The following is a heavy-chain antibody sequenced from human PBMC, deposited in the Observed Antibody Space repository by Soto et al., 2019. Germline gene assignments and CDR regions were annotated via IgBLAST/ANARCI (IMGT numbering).Heavy chain of an antibody. CDR3: ARYTGNSFDY. V-gene: IGHV1-18*01. CDR2: ISPHNGNT. J-gene: IGHJ4*02. D-gene: IGHD2-2*02. Sequence: HVQLVQSGGELKKPGASVKVSCNTSGYTFNTYFITWVRQAPGQGLEWMGWISPHNGNTNYAEKFQGRVIMTADTITKTAYMELRNLRIDDTAVYYCARYTGNSFDYWGQGTPVTVSS. CDR1: GYTFNTYF.